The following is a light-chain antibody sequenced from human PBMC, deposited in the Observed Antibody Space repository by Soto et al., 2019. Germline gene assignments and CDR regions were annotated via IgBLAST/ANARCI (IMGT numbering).Light chain of an antibody. CDR2: SNN. J-gene: IGLJ1*01. V-gene: IGLV1-44*01. Sequence: QSVLTQPPSASGTPGQRVTISCSGSTSNIGSNTVNWYQQLPGTAPKLLIYSNNQRPSGVPDRFSGSKSGTSASLAFSGLQSEDEADYYCAAWDDSLTGYVFGTGTKVTVL. CDR1: TSNIGSNT. CDR3: AAWDDSLTGYV.